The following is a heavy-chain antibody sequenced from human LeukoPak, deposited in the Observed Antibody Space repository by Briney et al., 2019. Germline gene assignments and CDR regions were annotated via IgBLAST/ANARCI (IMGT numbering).Heavy chain of an antibody. V-gene: IGHV5-51*01. CDR1: GYSFTSYW. CDR3: ARHESTIFGVSYYYYMDV. J-gene: IGHJ6*03. Sequence: GESLKISCKGSGYSFTSYWIGWVRQMPGKGLEWMGIIYPGDSDTRYSPSFQGQVTISADKSISTAYLQWSSLKASDTAMYYCARHESTIFGVSYYYYMDVWGKGTTVTVSS. CDR2: IYPGDSDT. D-gene: IGHD3-3*01.